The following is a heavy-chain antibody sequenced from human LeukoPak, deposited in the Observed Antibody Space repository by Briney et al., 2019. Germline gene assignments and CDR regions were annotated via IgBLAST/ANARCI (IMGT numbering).Heavy chain of an antibody. CDR1: GYDFIDQH. CDR2: MNAKGGGK. J-gene: IGHJ4*02. V-gene: IGHV1-2*02. D-gene: IGHD6-25*01. Sequence: GASVNVSCKASGYDFIDQHIHWVRQAPGQGLEWMGWMNAKGGGKKYAQKFKDRVTLTRATSISTAYMELRSLTNGDTAVYYCAKGRSGVPDFWGQGTLVTVSS. CDR3: AKGRSGVPDF.